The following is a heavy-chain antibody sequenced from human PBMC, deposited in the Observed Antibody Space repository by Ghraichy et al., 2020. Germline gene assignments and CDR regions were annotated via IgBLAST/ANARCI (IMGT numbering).Heavy chain of an antibody. CDR3: ARAQNRYSSSRNWFDP. CDR2: IYYSGST. V-gene: IGHV4-61*01. Sequence: SETLSLTCTVSGGSVSSGSYYWSWIRQPPGKGLEWIGYIYYSGSTNYNPSLKSRVTISVDTSKDQFSLKLSSVTAADTAVYYCARAQNRYSSSRNWFDPWGQGTLVTVSS. CDR1: GGSVSSGSYY. D-gene: IGHD6-13*01. J-gene: IGHJ5*02.